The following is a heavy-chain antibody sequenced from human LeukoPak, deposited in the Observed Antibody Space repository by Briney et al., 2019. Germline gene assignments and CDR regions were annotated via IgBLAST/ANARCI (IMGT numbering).Heavy chain of an antibody. Sequence: GGSLRLSCAASGFSVSSNYMSWVRQAPGKGLEWVSVMFNGGSTYYADSVKGRFTISRDNSKNTLYLQMNSLRAEDTAVYYCVKGSVVAATGDYYYYGMDVWGQGTTVTVSS. D-gene: IGHD2-15*01. J-gene: IGHJ6*02. V-gene: IGHV3-53*05. CDR2: MFNGGST. CDR3: VKGSVVAATGDYYYYGMDV. CDR1: GFSVSSNY.